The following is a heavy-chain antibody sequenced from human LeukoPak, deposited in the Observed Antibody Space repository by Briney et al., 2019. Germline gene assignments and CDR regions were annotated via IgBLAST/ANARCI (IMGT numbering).Heavy chain of an antibody. Sequence: SETLSLTCTISGGSISSYYWSWIRQPPGKGLEWIGYIYYSGSTNYNPSLKSRVTISVDTSKNQFSLKLSSVTAADTAVYYCARHPVPDHFDYWGQGTLVTVSS. CDR3: ARHPVPDHFDY. V-gene: IGHV4-59*08. J-gene: IGHJ4*02. CDR2: IYYSGST. D-gene: IGHD2-2*01. CDR1: GGSISSYY.